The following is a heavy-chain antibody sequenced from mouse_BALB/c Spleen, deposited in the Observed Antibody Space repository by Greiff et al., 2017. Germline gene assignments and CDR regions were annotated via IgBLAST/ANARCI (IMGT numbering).Heavy chain of an antibody. D-gene: IGHD2-1*01. V-gene: IGHV2-9*02. CDR2: IWAGGST. CDR1: GFSLTSYG. J-gene: IGHJ3*01. Sequence: VQGVESGPGLVAPSQSLSITCTVSGFSLTSYGVHWVRQPPGKGLEWLGVIWAGGSTNYNSALMSRLSISKDNSKSQVFLKMNSLQTDDTAMYYCARDKGGNYFWFAYWGQGTLVTVSA. CDR3: ARDKGGNYFWFAY.